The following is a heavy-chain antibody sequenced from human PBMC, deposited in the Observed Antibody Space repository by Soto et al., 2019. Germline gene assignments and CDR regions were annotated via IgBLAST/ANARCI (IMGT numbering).Heavy chain of an antibody. CDR1: GFTFSSYS. D-gene: IGHD4-17*01. V-gene: IGHV3-21*01. CDR2: ISSSSSYI. J-gene: IGHJ6*02. Sequence: EVQLVESGGGLVKPRGSLRLSCAASGFTFSSYSMNWVRQAPGKGLEWVSSISSSSSYIYYADSVKGRFTISRDNAKNSLYRQMNSLRAEDTAVYYCARDQDDYGDYYYYGMDVWGQGTTVTVSS. CDR3: ARDQDDYGDYYYYGMDV.